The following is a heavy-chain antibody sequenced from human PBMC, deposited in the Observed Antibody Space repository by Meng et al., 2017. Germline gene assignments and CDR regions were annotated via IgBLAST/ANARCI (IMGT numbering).Heavy chain of an antibody. CDR3: AHFDY. CDR1: GFTFSSYA. J-gene: IGHJ4*02. CDR2: ISYDGSNK. Sequence: QVQLVESGGGVVQPGRSLRLSCEASGFTFSSYAMHWVRQAPGKGLEWVAVISYDGSNKYYADSVKGRFTISRDNSKNTLYLQMNSPRAEDTAVYYCAHFDYWGQGTLVTVSS. V-gene: IGHV3-30*01.